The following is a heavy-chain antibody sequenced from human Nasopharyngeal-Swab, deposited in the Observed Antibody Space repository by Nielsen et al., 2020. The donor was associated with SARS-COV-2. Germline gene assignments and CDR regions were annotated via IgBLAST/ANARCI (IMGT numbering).Heavy chain of an antibody. CDR2: ITGSVSKI. J-gene: IGHJ5*02. D-gene: IGHD6-13*01. Sequence: GESLKISCAGSGFTFNDYAMTWVRQAPGKGLEWVSSITGSVSKIYYADSARGRFVISRDNANNMVFLQMNDLRAEDTAVYYCAKGRSISAAGSAWYDHWGQGTLVTVSS. CDR1: GFTFNDYA. V-gene: IGHV3-23*01. CDR3: AKGRSISAAGSAWYDH.